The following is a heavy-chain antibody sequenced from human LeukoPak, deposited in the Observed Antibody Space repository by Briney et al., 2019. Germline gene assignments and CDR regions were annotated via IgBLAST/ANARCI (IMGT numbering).Heavy chain of an antibody. V-gene: IGHV4-34*01. CDR1: GGSFSGYY. CDR3: ANQNSNYYGMDV. Sequence: SETLSPTCAVYGGSFSGYYWSWIRQPPGKGLEWIGEINHSGSTNYNPSLKSRVTISVDTSKNQFSLKLSSVTAADTAVYYCANQNSNYYGMDVWGQGTTVTVSS. D-gene: IGHD4-11*01. J-gene: IGHJ6*02. CDR2: INHSGST.